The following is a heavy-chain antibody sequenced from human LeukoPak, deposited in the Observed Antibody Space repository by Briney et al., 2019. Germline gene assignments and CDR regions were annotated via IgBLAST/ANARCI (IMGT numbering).Heavy chain of an antibody. CDR1: GGTFSSYA. D-gene: IGHD6-13*01. Sequence: ASVKVSCKASGGTFSSYAISWVRQAPGQGLEWMGWINPNSGGTNYAQKFQGWVTMTRDTSISTAYMELSRLRSDDTAVYYCARGPRIAAAGTKRTGWFDPWGQGTLVTVSS. V-gene: IGHV1-2*04. CDR2: INPNSGGT. J-gene: IGHJ5*02. CDR3: ARGPRIAAAGTKRTGWFDP.